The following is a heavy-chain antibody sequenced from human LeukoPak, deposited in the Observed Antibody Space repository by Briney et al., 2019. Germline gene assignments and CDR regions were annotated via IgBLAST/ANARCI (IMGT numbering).Heavy chain of an antibody. CDR1: GGSISSYY. J-gene: IGHJ4*02. V-gene: IGHV4-59*01. D-gene: IGHD3-22*01. CDR2: VYNSGST. Sequence: SETLSLTCTVSGGSISSYYWTWIRQPPGKGLEWIGYVYNSGSTNYNPSLKSRVTTSVDTSKNQFSLKLSSVTAADTAVYYCAREGYDSSGLDYWGQGTLVTVSS. CDR3: AREGYDSSGLDY.